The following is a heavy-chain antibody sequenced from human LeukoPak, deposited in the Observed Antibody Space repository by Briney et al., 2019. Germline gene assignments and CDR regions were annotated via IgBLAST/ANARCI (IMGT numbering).Heavy chain of an antibody. D-gene: IGHD4-23*01. CDR1: GGSISSYY. CDR2: IYYSGST. CDR3: ARDLRGGKYDY. J-gene: IGHJ4*02. V-gene: IGHV4-59*08. Sequence: SETLSLTCTVSGGSISSYYWSWIRQPPGKGLEWIGYIYYSGSTYYNPSLKSRVTISVDASKNQFSLKLSSVTAADTAVYYCARDLRGGKYDYWGQGTLVTVSS.